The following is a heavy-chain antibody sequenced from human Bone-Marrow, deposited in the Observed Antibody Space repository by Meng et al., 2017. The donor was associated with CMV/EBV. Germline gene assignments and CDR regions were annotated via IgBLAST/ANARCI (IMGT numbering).Heavy chain of an antibody. CDR1: GYTFTSYD. CDR2: MNPNSGNT. V-gene: IGHV1-8*03. J-gene: IGHJ6*02. CDR3: ARGRYCSSTSCYRYYYYGMDV. Sequence: ASVKVSCKASGYTFTSYDINWVRQATGQGLEWMGWMNPNSGNTGYAQKFQGRVTITWNTSISTAYMELSSLRSEDTAVYYCARGRYCSSTSCYRYYYYGMDVWGQGTTVTVSS. D-gene: IGHD2-2*02.